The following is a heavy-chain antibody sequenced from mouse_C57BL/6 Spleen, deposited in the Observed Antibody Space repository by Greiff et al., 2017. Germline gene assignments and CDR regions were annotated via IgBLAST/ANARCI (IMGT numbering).Heavy chain of an antibody. D-gene: IGHD1-1*01. CDR2: IYPRSGDT. J-gene: IGHJ1*03. Sequence: QVQLQQSGAELARPGASVKLSCKASGYTFTSYGISWVKQRTGQGLEWIGEIYPRSGDTYYNEKFKGKATLTADKSSSTAYMELRSLTSEDSAVYFCGGGGYYYGSSSYFDVWGTGTTGTVSS. CDR1: GYTFTSYG. CDR3: GGGGYYYGSSSYFDV. V-gene: IGHV1-81*01.